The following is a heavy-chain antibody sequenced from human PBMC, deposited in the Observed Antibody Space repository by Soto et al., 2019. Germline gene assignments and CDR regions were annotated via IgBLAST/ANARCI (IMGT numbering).Heavy chain of an antibody. Sequence: QVQVVESGGGVVQPGRSLRLSCAASGFTFSHYAMHWVRQAPGKGLEWVALMSDDGSNEYYADSVKGRFPISRDNSKNTLYLQINSLRAEQRAVYYCAKDGRNHFAYWAKGTLVTVSS. CDR3: AKDGRNHFAY. J-gene: IGHJ4*02. CDR1: GFTFSHYA. CDR2: MSDDGSNE. V-gene: IGHV3-30*18. D-gene: IGHD1-1*01.